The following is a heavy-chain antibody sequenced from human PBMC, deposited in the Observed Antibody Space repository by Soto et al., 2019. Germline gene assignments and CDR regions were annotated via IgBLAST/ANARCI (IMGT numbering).Heavy chain of an antibody. CDR1: GFAFDDYV. V-gene: IGHV3-9*01. D-gene: IGHD6-13*01. CDR3: AKGGSAALIAPSGRDNWFDP. J-gene: IGHJ5*02. CDR2: ITWNGGTI. Sequence: GGSLRLSCAASGFAFDDYVMHWVRQPPGRGLEWVSGITWNGGTIRYVDSVKGRFTISRDNAENSLYLQMNSLRPEDTAVYYCAKGGSAALIAPSGRDNWFDPWGQGTQVTVSS.